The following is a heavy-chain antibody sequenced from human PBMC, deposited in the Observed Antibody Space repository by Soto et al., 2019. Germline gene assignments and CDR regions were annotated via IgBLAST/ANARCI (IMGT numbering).Heavy chain of an antibody. V-gene: IGHV3-48*01. Sequence: EVQLVESGGDLVQSGGSLRLSCAASGFTFSSYSMNWVRQAPGKGLEWVSYISGGGSTMYYADSVKGRFTISRDNAKSSLYLQMNSLRAEDTAVYYCASRDYFDYWGQGTPVTVSS. CDR2: ISGGGSTM. CDR3: ASRDYFDY. CDR1: GFTFSSYS. J-gene: IGHJ4*02.